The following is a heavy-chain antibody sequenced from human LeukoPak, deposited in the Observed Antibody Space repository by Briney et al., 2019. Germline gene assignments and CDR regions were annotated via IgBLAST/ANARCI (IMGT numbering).Heavy chain of an antibody. CDR3: SYMPDY. J-gene: IGHJ4*02. CDR1: GFAFDGAW. CDR2: IKSKTDGGST. D-gene: IGHD2-2*01. Sequence: PGGSLRLSCAASGFAFDGAWMTWVRQAPGKGLEWVGRIKSKTDGGSTEYAAPVKGRFSISRDDSKRTVYLQMNSLKTEDTAVYFCSYMPDYCGQGTLVTVSS. V-gene: IGHV3-15*01.